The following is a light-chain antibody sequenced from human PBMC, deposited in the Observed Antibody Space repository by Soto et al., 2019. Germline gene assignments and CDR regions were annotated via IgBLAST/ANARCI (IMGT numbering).Light chain of an antibody. Sequence: DIVMTPSPATLSVSPGERATLSCRASQSINSDLAWYQQKPGQAPRLLIHSASTRATGIPVTFSGSGSGTDFSLTISSLESRDFAVYYCQQYSIWPWTCGQGTKGDIK. V-gene: IGKV3-15*01. J-gene: IGKJ1*01. CDR1: QSINSD. CDR2: SAS. CDR3: QQYSIWPWT.